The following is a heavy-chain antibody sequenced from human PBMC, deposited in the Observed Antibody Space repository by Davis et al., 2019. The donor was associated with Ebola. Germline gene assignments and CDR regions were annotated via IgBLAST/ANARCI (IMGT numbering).Heavy chain of an antibody. Sequence: GGSLRLSCAASGFTFSSYAMSWVRQAPGKGLEWVSAISGSGGSTYYADSVKGRFTISRDNSKNTLYLQMNRLRAEDTAVYYCAKNLLYGDYEDWGQGTLVTVSS. CDR2: ISGSGGST. D-gene: IGHD4-17*01. V-gene: IGHV3-23*01. CDR1: GFTFSSYA. CDR3: AKNLLYGDYED. J-gene: IGHJ4*02.